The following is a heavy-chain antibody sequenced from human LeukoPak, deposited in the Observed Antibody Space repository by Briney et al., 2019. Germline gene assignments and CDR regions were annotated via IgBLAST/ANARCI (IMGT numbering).Heavy chain of an antibody. CDR1: GFTFSSYW. Sequence: PGGSLRLSCAASGFTFSSYWMSWVRQAPGKGLEWVANMKQDGSEKYYVDSVKGRFTISRDNAKNSLYLQMNSLRAEDAAVYYCARAYYYGSGSLIAPYYFDYWGQGTLVTVSS. V-gene: IGHV3-7*01. CDR3: ARAYYYGSGSLIAPYYFDY. J-gene: IGHJ4*02. CDR2: MKQDGSEK. D-gene: IGHD3-10*01.